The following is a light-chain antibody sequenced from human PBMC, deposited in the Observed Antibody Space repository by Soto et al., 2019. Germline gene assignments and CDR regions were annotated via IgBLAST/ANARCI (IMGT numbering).Light chain of an antibody. Sequence: EILMTQSPATLSVSPGDRATLSCRASQSVSNNLAWYQQKPGQAPRLLIYDASNRATGIPARFSGSGSGTDFTLTISSLEPEDFAVYYCQQRITFGQGTRLEIK. V-gene: IGKV3-11*01. CDR2: DAS. J-gene: IGKJ5*01. CDR3: QQRIT. CDR1: QSVSNN.